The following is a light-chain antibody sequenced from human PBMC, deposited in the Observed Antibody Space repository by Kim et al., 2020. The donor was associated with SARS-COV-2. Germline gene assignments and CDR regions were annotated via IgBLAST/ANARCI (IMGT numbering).Light chain of an antibody. CDR1: QSVSSN. J-gene: IGKJ2*01. V-gene: IGKV3-15*01. CDR2: GAS. Sequence: EIVMTQSPATLSVSPGERATLSCRASQSVSSNLAWYQQKPGQAPRLLIYGASTRATGIPARFSGSGSGTEFTPTISSLQSEDFAVYYCQQYNNWPPMYTFGQGTTLEI. CDR3: QQYNNWPPMYT.